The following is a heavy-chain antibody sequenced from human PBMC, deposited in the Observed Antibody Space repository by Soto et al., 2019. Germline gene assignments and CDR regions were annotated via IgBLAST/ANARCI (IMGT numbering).Heavy chain of an antibody. CDR2: IYYSGST. CDR3: VREPTVGATLPDYGMDV. CDR1: GGSISSYY. Sequence: PSETPSLTCTVSGGSISSYYWSWIRQPPGKGLEWIGYIYYSGSTNYNPSLKSRVTISVDTSKNQFSLKLSSVTAADTAVYYCVREPTVGATLPDYGMDVWGQGTTVTVSS. D-gene: IGHD1-26*01. J-gene: IGHJ6*02. V-gene: IGHV4-59*01.